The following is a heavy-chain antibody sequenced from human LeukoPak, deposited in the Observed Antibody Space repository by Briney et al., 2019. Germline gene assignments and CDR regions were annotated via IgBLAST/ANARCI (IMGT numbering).Heavy chain of an antibody. V-gene: IGHV3-48*03. CDR2: ISSSGSTI. CDR1: GFTFSSYE. D-gene: IGHD3-10*02. CDR3: AELGITMIGGV. Sequence: GGSLRLSCSAAGFTFSSYEMNWVRQAPGKGLEWVSYISSSGSTIYYADSVKGRFTISRDNAKNSLYLQMNSLRAEDTAVYYCAELGITMIGGVWGKGTTVTISS. J-gene: IGHJ6*04.